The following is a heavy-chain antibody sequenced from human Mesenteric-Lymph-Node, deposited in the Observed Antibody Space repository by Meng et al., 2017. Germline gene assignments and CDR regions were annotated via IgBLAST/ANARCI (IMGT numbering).Heavy chain of an antibody. D-gene: IGHD5-12*01. CDR3: ARDMEVATTSDY. J-gene: IGHJ4*02. Sequence: GESLKISCAASGFTFRDYWMSWVRQAPGKGLEWVADIKTDGSEASYVDSVKGRFTISRDNAKNSLYLQMNSLRAEDTAVYYCARDMEVATTSDYWGQGTLVTVSS. CDR1: GFTFRDYW. CDR2: IKTDGSEA. V-gene: IGHV3-7*01.